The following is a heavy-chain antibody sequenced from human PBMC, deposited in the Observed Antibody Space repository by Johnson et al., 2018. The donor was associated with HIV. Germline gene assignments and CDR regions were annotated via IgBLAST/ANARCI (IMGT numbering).Heavy chain of an antibody. CDR3: AKDGGRLRTDAFDI. J-gene: IGHJ3*02. CDR2: IRYDGSNK. CDR1: GFTFTSYW. Sequence: QMLLVESGGGLVQPGGSLRLSCAASGFTFTSYWMSWVRQAPGKGLEWVAFIRYDGSNKYYADSVKGRFTISRDNSKNTLYLQMNSLRAEDTAVYYCAKDGGRLRTDAFDIWGQGTMVTVSS. V-gene: IGHV3-30*02. D-gene: IGHD2-15*01.